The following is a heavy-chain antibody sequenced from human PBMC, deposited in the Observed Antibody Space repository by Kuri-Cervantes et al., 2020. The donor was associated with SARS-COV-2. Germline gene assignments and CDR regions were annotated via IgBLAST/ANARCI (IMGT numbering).Heavy chain of an antibody. D-gene: IGHD1-26*01. V-gene: IGHV4-34*01. CDR1: GGSFSDYY. CDR2: INHTGSA. CDR3: ARRGGSYYFWFDP. J-gene: IGHJ5*02. Sequence: ESLKISCAVYGGSFSDYYWTWIRQPPGKGLEWIGEINHTGSANYNPSLKSRVTISVDTSKNQFSLKVASVTAADTAMYYCARRGGSYYFWFDPWGQGTLVTVSS.